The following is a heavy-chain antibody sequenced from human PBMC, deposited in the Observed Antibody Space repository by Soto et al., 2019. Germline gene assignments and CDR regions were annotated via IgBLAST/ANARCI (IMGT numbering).Heavy chain of an antibody. CDR1: GYIFTSHW. J-gene: IGHJ6*02. CDR3: ARLFRNSGWYRNYYYGMGV. D-gene: IGHD6-19*01. Sequence: GESLKISCKASGYIFTSHWIGWVRQMPGKGLEWMGIIYPGDSDTRYSPSFQGQVTISADKSISTAYLQWSSLKASDTAMYYCARLFRNSGWYRNYYYGMGVWAQGPTLTVPS. V-gene: IGHV5-51*01. CDR2: IYPGDSDT.